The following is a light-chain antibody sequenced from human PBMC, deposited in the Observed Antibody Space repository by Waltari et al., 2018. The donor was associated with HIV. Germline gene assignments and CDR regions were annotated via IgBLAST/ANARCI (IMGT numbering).Light chain of an antibody. Sequence: QSALTQPAPVSGSPGQSITISCTGTSSDVGGYNSVSWYQQHPGKAPKLMIYEVSNRPSGVSNRFSGSKSGNTASLTISGLQAEDEADYYCSSYTSSSTYVFGTGTKVTVL. J-gene: IGLJ1*01. CDR1: SSDVGGYNS. CDR3: SSYTSSSTYV. CDR2: EVS. V-gene: IGLV2-14*01.